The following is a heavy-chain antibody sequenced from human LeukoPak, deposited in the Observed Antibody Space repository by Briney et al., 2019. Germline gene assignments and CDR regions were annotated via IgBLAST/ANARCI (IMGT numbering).Heavy chain of an antibody. V-gene: IGHV3-23*01. D-gene: IGHD3-10*01. Sequence: PGGSLRLSCAASGFTFSSSAMSWVRQAPGKGLGWVSAVSGSGGSTYYAGSVTCPSPISRDNSKNTLNPQMNSLRAEDTPVYYCTKDLDGLGSYETEPEFDYWGQGTLVTVSS. CDR1: GFTFSSSA. CDR2: VSGSGGST. CDR3: TKDLDGLGSYETEPEFDY. J-gene: IGHJ4*02.